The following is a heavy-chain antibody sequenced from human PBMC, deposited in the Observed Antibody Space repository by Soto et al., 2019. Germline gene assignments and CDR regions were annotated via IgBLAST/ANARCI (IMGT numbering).Heavy chain of an antibody. CDR3: ARTKIVVPAAIPNGMDV. CDR1: GDSVSSNSAA. CDR2: TYYRSKWYN. J-gene: IGHJ6*02. D-gene: IGHD2-2*01. Sequence: PSQTLSLTCAISGDSVSSNSAAWNWIRQSPSRGLEWLGRTYYRSKWYNDYAVSVKSRITINPDTSKNQFSLQLNSVTPEDTAVYYCARTKIVVPAAIPNGMDVWGQGTTVTVSS. V-gene: IGHV6-1*01.